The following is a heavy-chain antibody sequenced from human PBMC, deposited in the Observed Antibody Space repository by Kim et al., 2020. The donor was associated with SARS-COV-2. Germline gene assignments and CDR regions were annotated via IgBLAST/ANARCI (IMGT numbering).Heavy chain of an antibody. V-gene: IGHV4-34*01. J-gene: IGHJ6*02. CDR2: INHSGST. CDR3: ARKQWLVPGYYYYYGMDV. D-gene: IGHD6-19*01. Sequence: SETLSLTCAVYGGSFSGYYWSWIRQPPGKGLEWIGEINHSGSTNYNPSLKSRVTISVDTSKNQFSLKLSSVTAADTAVYYCARKQWLVPGYYYYYGMDVWGQGTTVTVSS. CDR1: GGSFSGYY.